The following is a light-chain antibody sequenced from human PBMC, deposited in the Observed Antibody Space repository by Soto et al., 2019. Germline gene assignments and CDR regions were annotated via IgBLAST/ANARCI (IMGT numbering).Light chain of an antibody. CDR1: QSVGSL. J-gene: IGKJ5*01. CDR3: QQRASWPPIT. CDR2: DAS. V-gene: IGKV3-11*01. Sequence: EIVLTQSPATLSLCPGERATLSCRASQSVGSLLAWYQQKPGQSPRLLIHDASNRATGTPARFSGSGSGTDFTLTISSLEPEDFAFYYCQQRASWPPITFGQGTRLEIK.